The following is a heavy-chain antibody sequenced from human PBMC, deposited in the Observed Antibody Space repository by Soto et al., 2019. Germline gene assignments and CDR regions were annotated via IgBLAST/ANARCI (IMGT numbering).Heavy chain of an antibody. CDR2: INPNSGGT. J-gene: IGHJ3*02. CDR3: ARVYQYSSSWNDHDDFDI. CDR1: GYTFTGYY. V-gene: IGHV1-2*02. Sequence: ASVKVSCKASGYTFTGYYMHWVRQAPGQGLEWMGWINPNSGGTNYAQKFQGRVTMTRDTSISTAYMELSRLRSDDTAVYYCARVYQYSSSWNDHDDFDIWGQGTMVTVSS. D-gene: IGHD6-13*01.